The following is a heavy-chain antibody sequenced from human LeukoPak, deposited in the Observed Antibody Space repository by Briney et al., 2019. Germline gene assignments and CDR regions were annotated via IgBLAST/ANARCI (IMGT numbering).Heavy chain of an antibody. CDR3: ARDLGGGAVYYYHYYMDV. V-gene: IGHV1-18*01. CDR2: ISVYNGNT. D-gene: IGHD3-16*01. Sequence: ASVKVSCKASGYTFTDYYIHWVRQAPGQGLEWMGWISVYNGNTNYAQKFQGRVTMTTDTSTNTAYMELRSLRSDDTAVYYCARDLGGGAVYYYHYYMDVWGKGTTVTISS. CDR1: GYTFTDYY. J-gene: IGHJ6*03.